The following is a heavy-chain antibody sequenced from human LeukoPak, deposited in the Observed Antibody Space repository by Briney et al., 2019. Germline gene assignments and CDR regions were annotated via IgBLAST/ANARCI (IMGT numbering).Heavy chain of an antibody. Sequence: SVKVSCKASGFTFTSSAVQWVRQARGQRLEWIGWIVVGSGNTNYAQKFQERVTITRDMSTSTAYMELSSLRSEDTAVYYWAAVLLWFGESTPYFDYWGQGTLVTVSS. CDR2: IVVGSGNT. D-gene: IGHD3-10*01. CDR3: AAVLLWFGESTPYFDY. V-gene: IGHV1-58*01. J-gene: IGHJ4*02. CDR1: GFTFTSSA.